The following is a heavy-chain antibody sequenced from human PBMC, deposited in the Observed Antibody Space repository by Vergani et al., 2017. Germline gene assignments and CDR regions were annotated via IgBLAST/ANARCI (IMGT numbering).Heavy chain of an antibody. CDR3: ARRGYGSGSYYKIGYYYMDV. CDR2: IYTSGST. D-gene: IGHD3-10*01. Sequence: QVQLQESGPGLVKPSQTLSLTCTVSGGSISSGSYYWSWIRQPAGKGLEWIGRIYTSGSTNYNPSLKSRVTILVDTSKNQFSLKLSSVTAADTAVYYCARRGYGSGSYYKIGYYYMDVWGKGP. J-gene: IGHJ6*03. CDR1: GGSISSGSYY. V-gene: IGHV4-61*02.